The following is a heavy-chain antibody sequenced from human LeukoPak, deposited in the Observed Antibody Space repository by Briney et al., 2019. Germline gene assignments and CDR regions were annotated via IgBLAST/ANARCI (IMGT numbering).Heavy chain of an antibody. CDR2: ISYDGSNK. CDR1: GFTFSSYA. V-gene: IGHV3-30-3*02. D-gene: IGHD3-3*01. J-gene: IGHJ4*02. Sequence: GRSLRLSCAASGFTFSSYAMHWVRQAPGKGLERVAVISYDGSNKYYADSVKGRFTISRDNSKNTLYLQMNSLRADDTAVYYCAKRVFGVVTAPNFDYWGQGTLVTVSS. CDR3: AKRVFGVVTAPNFDY.